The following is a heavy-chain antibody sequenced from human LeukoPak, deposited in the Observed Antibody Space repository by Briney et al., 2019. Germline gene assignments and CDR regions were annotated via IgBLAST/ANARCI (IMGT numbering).Heavy chain of an antibody. Sequence: ASVKVSRKASGYTFTSYYMHWVRQAPGQGLEWMGIINPSGGSTSYAQKFQGRVTLTGDTSTSTVYMELSSLRSEDTAVYYCARATVVMYYFNYWGQGTLVTVSS. CDR1: GYTFTSYY. CDR3: ARATVVMYYFNY. V-gene: IGHV1-46*01. D-gene: IGHD4-23*01. J-gene: IGHJ4*02. CDR2: INPSGGST.